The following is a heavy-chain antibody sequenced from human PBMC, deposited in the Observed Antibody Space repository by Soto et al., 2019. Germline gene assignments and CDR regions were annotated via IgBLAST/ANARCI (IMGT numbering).Heavy chain of an antibody. J-gene: IGHJ4*02. CDR1: GFNFNTYT. CDR3: ARARSSGWHYLDL. V-gene: IGHV3-30*09. Sequence: QVQLVESGGGVVQPGRSLTVSCAASGFNFNTYTIHWVSQAPVKGLEWVAVISYGSTYKYYADSVKGRFAISRDDSKNTLSLQMNNLTVGDTAVYYCARARSSGWHYLDLWGQGTLVTVSS. D-gene: IGHD6-19*01. CDR2: ISYGSTYK.